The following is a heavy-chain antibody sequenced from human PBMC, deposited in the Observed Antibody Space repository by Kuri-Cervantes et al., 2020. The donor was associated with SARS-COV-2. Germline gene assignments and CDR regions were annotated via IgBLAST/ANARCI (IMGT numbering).Heavy chain of an antibody. CDR1: GFTFSSYW. V-gene: IGHV3-74*01. Sequence: GKSLKISCAASGFTFSSYWMHWVRQAPGKGLVWVSRINSDGSSTSYADSVKGRFTISRDNAKNTLYLQMNSLRAEDTAVYYCARGPYYDILTGYYTRRHYYGMDVWGQGTTVTVSS. J-gene: IGHJ6*02. D-gene: IGHD3-9*01. CDR3: ARGPYYDILTGYYTRRHYYGMDV. CDR2: INSDGSST.